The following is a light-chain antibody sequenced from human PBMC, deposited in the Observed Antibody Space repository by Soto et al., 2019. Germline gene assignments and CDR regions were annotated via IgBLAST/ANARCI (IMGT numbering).Light chain of an antibody. CDR1: QSISTY. V-gene: IGKV1-39*01. J-gene: IGKJ1*01. Sequence: DIQMTQSPSSLSASVGDRVTITCRASQSISTYLNWYQQKAGLAPKLLIYAASSLQSGVPSRFSGSGSGTDFTLTISSXQPEDFATYYCQQTYSTPPTFGQGTKVDIK. CDR3: QQTYSTPPT. CDR2: AAS.